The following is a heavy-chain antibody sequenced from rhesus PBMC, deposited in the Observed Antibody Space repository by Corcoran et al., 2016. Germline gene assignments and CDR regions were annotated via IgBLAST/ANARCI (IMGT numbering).Heavy chain of an antibody. Sequence: EVRLVESGGGLVQPGGSLRLSCAASGFAFWDYFMSWVGPAPGKGPEWVVFIRSKANSGPPEYAASVKGRFTISRDDSKTIASLQMNSLKTEDTAVYYCARGWGLDYWGQGVLVTVSS. CDR1: GFAFWDYF. J-gene: IGHJ4*01. V-gene: IGHV3-116*02. CDR2: IRSKANSGPP. CDR3: ARGWGLDY. D-gene: IGHD7-45*01.